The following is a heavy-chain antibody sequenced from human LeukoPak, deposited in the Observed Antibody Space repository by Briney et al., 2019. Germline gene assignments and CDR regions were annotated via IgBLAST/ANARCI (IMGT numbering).Heavy chain of an antibody. V-gene: IGHV1-8*01. Sequence: AASVKVSCKASGYTFTSYDINWVRQAPGQGLEWMGWMNPESGNTGYAQKFQGRVTMTRNTSISTAYMELSSLRSEDTAVYYCARVYYDSSGYPYGDAFDIWGQGTMVTVSS. D-gene: IGHD3-22*01. CDR3: ARVYYDSSGYPYGDAFDI. CDR2: MNPESGNT. CDR1: GYTFTSYD. J-gene: IGHJ3*02.